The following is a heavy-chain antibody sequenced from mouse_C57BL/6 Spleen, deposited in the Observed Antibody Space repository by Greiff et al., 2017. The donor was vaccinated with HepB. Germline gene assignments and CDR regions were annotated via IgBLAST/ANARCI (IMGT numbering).Heavy chain of an antibody. CDR2: INPGSGGT. Sequence: QVQLQQSGAELVRPGTSVKVSCKASGYAFTNYLIEWVKQRPGQGLEWIGVINPGSGGTNYNEKFKGKATLTADNSSSTAYMQLSSLTSEDSAVYFCARSVGGSDYWGQGTTLTVSS. J-gene: IGHJ2*01. CDR3: ARSVGGSDY. CDR1: GYAFTNYL. V-gene: IGHV1-54*01. D-gene: IGHD1-1*01.